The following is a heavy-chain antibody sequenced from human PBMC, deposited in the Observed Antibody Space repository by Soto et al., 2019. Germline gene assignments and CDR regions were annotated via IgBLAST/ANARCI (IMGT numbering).Heavy chain of an antibody. CDR3: ARAGYSYGYGSDY. J-gene: IGHJ4*02. CDR1: GFTFSSYW. V-gene: IGHV3-74*01. D-gene: IGHD5-18*01. Sequence: PGGSLRLSCAASGFTFSSYWMHWVRQAPGKGLVWVSRINSDGSSTSYADSVKGRFTISRDNAKNTLYLQMNSLRAEDTAVYYGARAGYSYGYGSDYWGQGTLVTVSS. CDR2: INSDGSST.